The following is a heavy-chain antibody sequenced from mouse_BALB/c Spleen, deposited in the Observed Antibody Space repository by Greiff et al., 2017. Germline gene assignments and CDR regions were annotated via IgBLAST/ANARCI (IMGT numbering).Heavy chain of an antibody. CDR1: GYTFTSYW. J-gene: IGHJ2*01. CDR3: ARTGTLFDY. D-gene: IGHD4-1*01. V-gene: IGHV1S81*02. CDR2: INPSNGRT. Sequence: VQLQQSGAELVKPGASVKLSCKASGYTFTSYWMHWVKQRPGQGLEWIGEINPSNGRTNYNEKFKSKATLTVDKSSSTAYMQLSSLTSEDSAVYYCARTGTLFDYWGQGTTLTVSS.